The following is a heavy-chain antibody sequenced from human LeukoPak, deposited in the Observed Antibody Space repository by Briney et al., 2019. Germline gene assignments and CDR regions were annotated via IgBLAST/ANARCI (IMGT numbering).Heavy chain of an antibody. V-gene: IGHV3-7*01. CDR3: ARHIPRGHNYFDS. Sequence: GGSLRLSCAASGFTFNGHWMTWVRQAPGKGLEWVANINENGNRKYYVDSVEGRFTISRDNAKNSLFLQMNGLRVEDTAMYFCARHIPRGHNYFDSWGQGTLVTVSS. D-gene: IGHD2-21*01. J-gene: IGHJ4*02. CDR1: GFTFNGHW. CDR2: INENGNRK.